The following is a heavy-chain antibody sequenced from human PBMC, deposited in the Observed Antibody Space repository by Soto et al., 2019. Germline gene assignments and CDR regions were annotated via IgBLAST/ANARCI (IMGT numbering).Heavy chain of an antibody. J-gene: IGHJ6*02. V-gene: IGHV1-8*01. CDR3: TRNPSYDTSGPLHYYYGMDI. D-gene: IGHD3-22*01. Sequence: QVQLVQSGTEVKKPGASVKVSRKASGYIFTSYDVNWVRQAPGQGLEWMGWMNPNSGNTGYVQKFQGRVTMTRDTSISTAYMELSSLRSEDTAVYYCTRNPSYDTSGPLHYYYGMDIWGQGTTVTVSS. CDR2: MNPNSGNT. CDR1: GYIFTSYD.